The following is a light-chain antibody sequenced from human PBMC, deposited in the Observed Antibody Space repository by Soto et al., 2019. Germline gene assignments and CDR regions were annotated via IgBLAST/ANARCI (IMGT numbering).Light chain of an antibody. CDR2: GAS. J-gene: IGKJ1*01. V-gene: IGKV3-20*01. CDR1: QSVSSNY. CDR3: XXXGSSPWT. Sequence: EIELTQSPGTLSLSPGERATRCCRASQSVSSNYLAWYQQKPGQAPRPLIYGASSRATGIPDRFSGSGAGTDFTLXISRLESXXXXXXXXXXXGSSPWTFGQGTKVDIK.